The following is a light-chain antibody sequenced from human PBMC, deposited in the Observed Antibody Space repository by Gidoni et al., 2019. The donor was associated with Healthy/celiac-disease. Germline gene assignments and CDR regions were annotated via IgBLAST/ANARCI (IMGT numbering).Light chain of an antibody. CDR3: MQALQTPLT. CDR2: LGS. CDR1: QSLLHSNGYNY. Sequence: IVMTQSPLSLPVTPGEPASIPCRSSQSLLHSNGYNYLDWYLQKPGQSPQLLIYLGSNRASGVPDRFSGSGSGTDFTLKISRVEAEDVGVYYCMQALQTPLTFXGXTKVEIK. V-gene: IGKV2-28*01. J-gene: IGKJ4*01.